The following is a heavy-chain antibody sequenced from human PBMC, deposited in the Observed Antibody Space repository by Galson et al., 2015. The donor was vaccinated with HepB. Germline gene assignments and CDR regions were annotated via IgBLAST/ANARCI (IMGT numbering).Heavy chain of an antibody. CDR2: INAGNGNT. J-gene: IGHJ3*02. CDR3: ARDRVAVAGWGDAFDI. D-gene: IGHD6-19*01. V-gene: IGHV1-3*01. CDR1: GYTFTRYA. Sequence: SVKVSCKASGYTFTRYAMHWVRQAPGQRLEWMGWINAGNGNTKYSQKFQGRVTITRDTSASTAYMELSSLRSEDTAVYYCARDRVAVAGWGDAFDIWGQGTMVTVSS.